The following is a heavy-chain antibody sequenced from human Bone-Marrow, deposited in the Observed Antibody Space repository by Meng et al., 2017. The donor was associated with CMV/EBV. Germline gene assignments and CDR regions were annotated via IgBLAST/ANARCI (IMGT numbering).Heavy chain of an antibody. J-gene: IGHJ5*02. CDR3: AGIEVATQT. D-gene: IGHD1-26*01. V-gene: IGHV4-34*01. Sequence: LSLTCAVYEGSFSDYYWTWIRQPPGKRLEWIGEINHRGSTNYNPSLNSRLTISVDTSKNQFSLKLHSVTAADTAVYYCAGIEVATQTWGQGTLVTVSS. CDR2: INHRGST. CDR1: EGSFSDYY.